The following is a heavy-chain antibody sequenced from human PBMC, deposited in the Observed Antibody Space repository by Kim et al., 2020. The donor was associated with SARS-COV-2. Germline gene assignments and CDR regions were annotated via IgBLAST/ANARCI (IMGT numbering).Heavy chain of an antibody. CDR1: GGSISSYY. D-gene: IGHD1-20*01. Sequence: SETLSLTCTVSGGSISSYYWTWIRQPPGKGLEWIGYIYYSGSTNYNPSLKSRVTISVDTSKNHFSLKLSSVTAADTAVYYCARDNWNDADTFDIWGQGTMVTVSS. V-gene: IGHV4-59*13. J-gene: IGHJ3*02. CDR3: ARDNWNDADTFDI. CDR2: IYYSGST.